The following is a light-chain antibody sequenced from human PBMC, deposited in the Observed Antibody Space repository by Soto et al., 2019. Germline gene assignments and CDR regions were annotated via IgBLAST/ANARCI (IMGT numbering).Light chain of an antibody. J-gene: IGLJ2*01. CDR3: SSYTTASTAI. CDR2: DVS. Sequence: QSALTQPASVSASPGQSITISCTGTSSDVGSYNFVSWYQQHPGKAPKLMIFDVSVRPSGVSNRFSGSKSGNTASLTISGLQAEDEAPYYCSSYTTASTAIFGGGTKLTVL. V-gene: IGLV2-14*03. CDR1: SSDVGSYNF.